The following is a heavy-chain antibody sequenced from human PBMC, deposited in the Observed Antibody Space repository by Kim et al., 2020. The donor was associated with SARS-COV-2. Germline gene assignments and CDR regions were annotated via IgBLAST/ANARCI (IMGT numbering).Heavy chain of an antibody. CDR1: GGSISSDTYY. CDR2: IHYSGRT. J-gene: IGHJ4*02. V-gene: IGHV4-31*03. D-gene: IGHD2-21*02. CDR3: ARDRASTAADRGIDY. Sequence: SETLSLTCTVSGGSISSDTYYWTWIRQHPGKGLEWIGYIHYSGRTYYNPSLKSRLSISVDTSKNQFSLKLSSVTAADTAVYFCARDRASTAADRGIDYWGQGTLVTVSS.